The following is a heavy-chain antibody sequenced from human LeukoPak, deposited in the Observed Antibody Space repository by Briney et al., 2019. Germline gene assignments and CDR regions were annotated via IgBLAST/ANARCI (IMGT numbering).Heavy chain of an antibody. CDR2: INPNSGGT. CDR3: ARGLIDYYGSGSYYKALYNWFDP. D-gene: IGHD3-10*01. Sequence: ASVKVSCKASGYTFTGYYMHWVRQAPGQGLEWMGWINPNSGGTNYAQKFQGRVTMTRDTSISTAYMELSRLRSDDTAVYYCARGLIDYYGSGSYYKALYNWFDPWGQGTLVTVSS. CDR1: GYTFTGYY. J-gene: IGHJ5*02. V-gene: IGHV1-2*02.